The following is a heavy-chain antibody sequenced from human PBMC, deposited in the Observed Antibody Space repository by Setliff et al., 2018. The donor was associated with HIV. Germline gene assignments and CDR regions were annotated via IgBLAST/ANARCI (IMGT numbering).Heavy chain of an antibody. Sequence: GGSLRLSCAASGFTVSSNYMSWVRQAPGKGLEWVSLIYSGGETYYADFVKGRFTIARDNSKNTVSLQMTNLGTGDTAVYYCAKGGYGGSYYVAGYWGQGTLVTVSS. CDR1: GFTVSSNY. CDR3: AKGGYGGSYYVAGY. CDR2: IYSGGET. J-gene: IGHJ4*02. D-gene: IGHD1-26*01. V-gene: IGHV3-66*02.